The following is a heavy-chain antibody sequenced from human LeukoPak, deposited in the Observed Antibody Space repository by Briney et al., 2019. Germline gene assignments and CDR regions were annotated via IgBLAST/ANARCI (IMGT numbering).Heavy chain of an antibody. D-gene: IGHD2-2*02. J-gene: IGHJ6*02. CDR2: ISYDGRNK. Sequence: GGSLRLSCAAAGFTFSSYAMHWVRQAPGKGLEWVAVISYDGRNKYYADSVKGRFTISRDNSKNTLYLQMNSLRAEDTAVYYCARDRGRYCSSISCYTTGIYYYYGMDVWGQGTTVTVSS. V-gene: IGHV3-30*01. CDR3: ARDRGRYCSSISCYTTGIYYYYGMDV. CDR1: GFTFSSYA.